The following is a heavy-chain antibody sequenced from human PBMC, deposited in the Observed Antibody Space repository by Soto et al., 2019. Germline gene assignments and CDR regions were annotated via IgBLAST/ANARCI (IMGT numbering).Heavy chain of an antibody. Sequence: SETLSLTCTVSGGSISSDYWSWIRQPSGKGQKWIGYIYYSGSTNYNPSLKSRVTISVDTSKNQFALKLSSVTAADTAVYYCARSRAVWSGYYTVIHYYYYMDFWGKGTTVTVSS. D-gene: IGHD3-3*01. CDR3: ARSRAVWSGYYTVIHYYYYMDF. J-gene: IGHJ6*03. CDR2: IYYSGST. V-gene: IGHV4-59*01. CDR1: GGSISSDY.